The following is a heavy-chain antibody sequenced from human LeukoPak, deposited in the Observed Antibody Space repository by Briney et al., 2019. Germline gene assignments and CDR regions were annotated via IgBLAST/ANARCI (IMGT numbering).Heavy chain of an antibody. CDR3: VKDRPTWPIDY. D-gene: IGHD5-12*01. Sequence: GGSLRLSCAASGFTFSSYSMSWVRQAPGKGLEWVSSIGSSGVTTYYADSVKGRPIISRDNSKNTLYLQMNSLRAEDTAVYYCVKDRPTWPIDYWGQGTLVTVSS. J-gene: IGHJ4*02. V-gene: IGHV3-23*01. CDR1: GFTFSSYS. CDR2: IGSSGVTT.